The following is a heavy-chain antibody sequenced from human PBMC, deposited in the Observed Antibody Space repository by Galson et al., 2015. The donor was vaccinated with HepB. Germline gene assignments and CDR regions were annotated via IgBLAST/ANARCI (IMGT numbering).Heavy chain of an antibody. D-gene: IGHD3-10*01. CDR2: IIPIFGTA. CDR3: ASGYYYGSGSYYNLSSLDY. CDR1: GGTFSSYA. J-gene: IGHJ4*02. Sequence: SVKVSCKASGGTFSSYAISWVRQAPGQGLEWMGGIIPIFGTANYAQKFQGRVTITGDKSTSTAYMELSSLRSEDTAVYYCASGYYYGSGSYYNLSSLDYWGQGTLVTVSS. V-gene: IGHV1-69*06.